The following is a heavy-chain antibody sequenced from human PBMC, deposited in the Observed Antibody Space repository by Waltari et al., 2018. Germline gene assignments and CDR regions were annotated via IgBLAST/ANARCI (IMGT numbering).Heavy chain of an antibody. D-gene: IGHD5-12*01. V-gene: IGHV4-61*02. Sequence: QVQLQESGPGLVKPSQTLSLTCTVSGGSISSGSYYWSWIRQPAGKGLEWFGRILTRGRTNYNPSLKNRVTRSVDTSKNQFSLKLSSVTAADTAVYYCARAPRRRSGYAEGGGDYFDYWGQGTLVTVSS. CDR3: ARAPRRRSGYAEGGGDYFDY. CDR1: GGSISSGSYY. J-gene: IGHJ4*02. CDR2: ILTRGRT.